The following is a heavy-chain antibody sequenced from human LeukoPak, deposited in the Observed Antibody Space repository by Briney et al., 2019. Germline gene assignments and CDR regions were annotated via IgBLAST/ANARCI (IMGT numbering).Heavy chain of an antibody. D-gene: IGHD6-13*01. Sequence: GGSLRLSCAASGFTGSSNYMSWVRQAPGKGLEWVSVIYSGGSTYYADSVKGRFTISRDNSKNTLYLQMNSLRAEDTAVYYCARAYSSSWNNWFDPWGQGTLVTVSS. CDR3: ARAYSSSWNNWFDP. V-gene: IGHV3-53*01. CDR2: IYSGGST. CDR1: GFTGSSNY. J-gene: IGHJ5*02.